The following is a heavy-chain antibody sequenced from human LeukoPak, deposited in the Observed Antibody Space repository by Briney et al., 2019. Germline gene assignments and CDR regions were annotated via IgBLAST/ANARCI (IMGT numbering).Heavy chain of an antibody. V-gene: IGHV4-4*07. CDR1: GGSISSYY. D-gene: IGHD6-13*01. J-gene: IGHJ4*02. Sequence: SETLSLTCTASGGSISSYYWSWIRQPAGKGLEWIGRIYTSGSTNYNPSLKSRVTISVDKSKNQFSLKLSSVTAADTAVYYCARAQQLGPYYFDYWGQGTLVTVSS. CDR2: IYTSGST. CDR3: ARAQQLGPYYFDY.